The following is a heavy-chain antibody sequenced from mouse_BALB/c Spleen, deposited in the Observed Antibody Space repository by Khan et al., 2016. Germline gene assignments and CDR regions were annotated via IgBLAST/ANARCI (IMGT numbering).Heavy chain of an antibody. CDR2: ISYSGST. Sequence: EVQLQESGPGLVKPSQSLSLTCTVTGYSITSDYAWNWIRQFPGNKLEWMGYISYSGSTSYNPSLKSRISITRDTSKNQFFLQLNSVATEETATLYGASYDYDRGYFDYWGKGTTLTASS. CDR3: ASYDYDRGYFDY. CDR1: GYSITSDYA. J-gene: IGHJ2*01. D-gene: IGHD2-4*01. V-gene: IGHV3-2*02.